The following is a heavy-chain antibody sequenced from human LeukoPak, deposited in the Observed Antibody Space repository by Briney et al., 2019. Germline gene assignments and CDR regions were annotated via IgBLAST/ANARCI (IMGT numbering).Heavy chain of an antibody. V-gene: IGHV4-4*07. J-gene: IGHJ5*02. CDR3: ARNSITRGWLDP. CDR2: IYTSGST. CDR1: GGSLSSYY. Sequence: SETLSLTCTVSGGSLSSYYWSWLRQPAGKGLEWSGRIYTSGSTNYNPSLKSRVTMSVDTSKNQFSLKLSSVTAADTAVYYCARNSITRGWLDPWGQGTLVTVSS. D-gene: IGHD3-10*01.